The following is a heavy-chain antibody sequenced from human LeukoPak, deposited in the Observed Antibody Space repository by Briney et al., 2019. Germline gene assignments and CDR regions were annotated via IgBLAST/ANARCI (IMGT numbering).Heavy chain of an antibody. V-gene: IGHV3-30*02. CDR2: IWDDGRNK. CDR1: GFTSSSYG. CDR3: GKDPPWIVRGTSGYNWFDP. Sequence: PGGSLRLSCATSGFTSSSYGMHWVRHAPGKGLEWVAFIWDDGRNKYYADSVKGRFTISRDSSKNTLYLQMNTLRAEDTAVYYVGKDPPWIVRGTSGYNWFDPWGQGNPVTVSS. D-gene: IGHD1-26*01. J-gene: IGHJ5*02.